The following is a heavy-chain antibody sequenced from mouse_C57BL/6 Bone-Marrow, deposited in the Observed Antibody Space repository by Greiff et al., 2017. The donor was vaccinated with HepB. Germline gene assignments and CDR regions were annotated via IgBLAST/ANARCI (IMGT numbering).Heavy chain of an antibody. CDR1: GYTFTSYW. CDR2: IYPSDSET. J-gene: IGHJ4*01. Sequence: QVQLQQPGAELVRPGSSVKLSCKASGYTFTSYWMDWVKQRPGQGLEWIGNIYPSDSETHYNQKFKDKATLTVDKSSSTAYMQLSSLTCEDSAVYYCARTGTAQASYAMDYWGQGTSVTVSS. D-gene: IGHD3-2*02. V-gene: IGHV1-61*01. CDR3: ARTGTAQASYAMDY.